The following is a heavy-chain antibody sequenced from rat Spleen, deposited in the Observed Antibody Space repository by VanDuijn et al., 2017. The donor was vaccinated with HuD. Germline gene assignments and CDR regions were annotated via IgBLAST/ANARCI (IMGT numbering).Heavy chain of an antibody. CDR2: ISFDGSGT. Sequence: EVQLVESGGGLVQPGRSLKLSCAASGFTFSDYYMAWVRQAPKKGLEWVATISFDGSGTYYRDAVKGRFTISRDNAKSTLYLQMDSLRSEDTATYYCARSVFDYWGQGVMVTVSS. CDR1: GFTFSDYY. J-gene: IGHJ2*01. V-gene: IGHV5-7*01. CDR3: ARSVFDY.